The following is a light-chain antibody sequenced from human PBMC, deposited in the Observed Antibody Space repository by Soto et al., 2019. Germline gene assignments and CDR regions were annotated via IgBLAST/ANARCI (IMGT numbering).Light chain of an antibody. CDR2: LAS. Sequence: DIVMTQSPLSLAVTPGEPASISCRSSQSLLYRDGRIFLDWYLQRPGHSPQLLIYLASIRASGVPDRFSGSRSGTDFTLKISRVEAEDVGIYYCMQALQTPTFGGGTRLDIQ. J-gene: IGKJ4*01. V-gene: IGKV2-28*01. CDR3: MQALQTPT. CDR1: QSLLYRDGRIF.